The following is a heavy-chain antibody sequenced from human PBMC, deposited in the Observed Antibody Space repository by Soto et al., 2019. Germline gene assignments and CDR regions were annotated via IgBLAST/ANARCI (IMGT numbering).Heavy chain of an antibody. D-gene: IGHD3-9*01. CDR3: ARSYDILIGWFDP. CDR2: IYYSGST. J-gene: IGHJ5*02. V-gene: IGHV4-59*01. CDR1: GGSISSYY. Sequence: SETLSLTCTVSGGSISSYYWSWIRQPPGKGLEWIGYIYYSGSTNYNPSLKSRVTISVDTSKNQFSLKLSSVTAADTAVYYCARSYDILIGWFDPWGQGTLVTVSS.